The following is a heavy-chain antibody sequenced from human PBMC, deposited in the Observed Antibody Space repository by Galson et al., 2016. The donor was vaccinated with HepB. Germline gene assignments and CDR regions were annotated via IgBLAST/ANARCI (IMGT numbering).Heavy chain of an antibody. Sequence: SLRLSCAASGFPFSSYSMNWVRQAPGKGLEWVSSISSSSSYIYYADSVKGRFTISRDNAKNSLYLLMNSLRAEDTAVYYCGRDKAVDAIDYWGQGTLVTVSS. J-gene: IGHJ4*02. CDR3: GRDKAVDAIDY. D-gene: IGHD3/OR15-3a*01. CDR1: GFPFSSYS. CDR2: ISSSSSYI. V-gene: IGHV3-21*04.